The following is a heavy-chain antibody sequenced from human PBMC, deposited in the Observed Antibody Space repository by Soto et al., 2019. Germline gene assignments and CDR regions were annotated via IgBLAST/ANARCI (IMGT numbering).Heavy chain of an antibody. Sequence: QVQLQESGPGLVKPSGTLSLTCAVSSGSISSSNWWSWVRQPPGNGLEWIGEIYHSGSTNYNPSLKSRVTISVDKSKNQFSLKLSSVTAADTAVYYCARGPCTNGVCYRADAFDIWGQGTMVTVSS. D-gene: IGHD2-8*01. CDR1: SGSISSSNW. V-gene: IGHV4-4*02. CDR3: ARGPCTNGVCYRADAFDI. J-gene: IGHJ3*02. CDR2: IYHSGST.